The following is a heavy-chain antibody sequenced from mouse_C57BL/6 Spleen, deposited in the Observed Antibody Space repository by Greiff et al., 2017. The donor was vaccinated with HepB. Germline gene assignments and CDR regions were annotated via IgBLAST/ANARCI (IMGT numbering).Heavy chain of an antibody. CDR2: ISYDGSN. CDR3: AREVYGNGYFDV. D-gene: IGHD2-1*01. Sequence: DVKLQESGPGLVKPSQSLSLTCSVTGYSITSGYYWNWIRQFPGNKLEWMGYISYDGSNNYNPSLKNRISITRDTSKNQFFLKLNSVTTEDTATYYCAREVYGNGYFDVWGTGTTVTVSS. CDR1: GYSITSGYY. V-gene: IGHV3-6*01. J-gene: IGHJ1*03.